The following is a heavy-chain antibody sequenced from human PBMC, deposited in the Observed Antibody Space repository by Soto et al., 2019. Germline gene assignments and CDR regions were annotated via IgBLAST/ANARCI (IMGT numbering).Heavy chain of an antibody. CDR3: STEGVAVPAVSYEY. CDR1: GDTLGSFA. Sequence: GASVKVSCKASGDTLGSFALSWVRQAPGQGLEWLGGIIPILRSVSHAQRFQGRLTITAVESSRTVFMELSRLTPAGTGDYYCSTEGVAVPAVSYEYWGQGTRDTDSS. CDR2: IIPILRSV. D-gene: IGHD2-2*01. J-gene: IGHJ4*02. V-gene: IGHV1-69*10.